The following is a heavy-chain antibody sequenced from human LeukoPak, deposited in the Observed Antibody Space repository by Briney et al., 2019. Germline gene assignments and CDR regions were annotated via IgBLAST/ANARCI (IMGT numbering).Heavy chain of an antibody. D-gene: IGHD2-21*02. CDR3: ARQGDTGSWYFDY. J-gene: IGHJ4*02. CDR2: IRGSGDLT. Sequence: GGSLRLSCAASGFTFSSYSMVWVRQAPGEGLKWVSLIRGSGDLTYYADSVKGRFTISRDNSKNTLYLQMNSLRAGDTAAYYCARQGDTGSWYFDYWGQGTLVTVSS. CDR1: GFTFSSYS. V-gene: IGHV3-23*01.